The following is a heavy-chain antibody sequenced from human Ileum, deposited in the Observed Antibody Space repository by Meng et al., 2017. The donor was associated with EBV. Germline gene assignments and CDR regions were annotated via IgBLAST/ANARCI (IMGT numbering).Heavy chain of an antibody. CDR2: INHSGST. D-gene: IGHD3-10*01. Sequence: RVPEWGAGACKPFETPPLPCAVFGGPLMCYHWSWIRQPPGKGLGWIGEINHSGSTNYNPSLKSRVTISVDTSKNQFSLKLSSVTAADTAVYYCARGNKVSDRGFDYWGQGTLVTVSS. CDR1: GGPLMCYH. J-gene: IGHJ4*02. V-gene: IGHV4-34*01. CDR3: ARGNKVSDRGFDY.